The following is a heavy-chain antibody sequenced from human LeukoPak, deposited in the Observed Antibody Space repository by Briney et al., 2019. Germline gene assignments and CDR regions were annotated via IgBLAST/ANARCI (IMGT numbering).Heavy chain of an antibody. J-gene: IGHJ5*02. CDR2: MPYDENVSDNEIP. Sequence: PSETLSLTCIVSGDSIRNSGWSWGWIRQPPGKGLEWIGTMPYDENVSDNEIPSYNPSLKRRVTISADTSKNQLSLKVSSVTAADTASYYCARLTLTGVGGRGWFDAWGQGTLVIVSS. V-gene: IGHV4-39*01. D-gene: IGHD3-3*01. CDR1: GDSIRNSGWS. CDR3: ARLTLTGVGGRGWFDA.